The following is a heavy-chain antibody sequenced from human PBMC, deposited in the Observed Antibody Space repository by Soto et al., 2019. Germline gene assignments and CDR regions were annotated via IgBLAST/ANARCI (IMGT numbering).Heavy chain of an antibody. D-gene: IGHD2-15*01. Sequence: EVQLVESGGGLVQPGGSLRLSCAASGFTFSSYWMSWVRQAPGKGLEWVANIKQVGSEKYYVDSVKGRFTISRDNAKNSLYLQMNSLRAEDTAVYYCARFDCSGGSCYSFDYWGQGTLVTVSS. CDR2: IKQVGSEK. CDR1: GFTFSSYW. J-gene: IGHJ4*02. V-gene: IGHV3-7*01. CDR3: ARFDCSGGSCYSFDY.